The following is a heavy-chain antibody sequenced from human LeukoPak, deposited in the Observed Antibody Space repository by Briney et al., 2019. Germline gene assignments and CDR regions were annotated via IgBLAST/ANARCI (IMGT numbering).Heavy chain of an antibody. CDR2: ISWNSDNI. Sequence: GRSLRLSCAASGFTFDDYAMHWVRQAPGKGLEWVSGISWNSDNIGYADSVKGRFTISRDNAKNSLYLQMNSLRAEDTAVYYCARAAKGTGYYPTVYYYYYGMDVWGQGTTVTVSS. CDR3: ARAAKGTGYYPTVYYYYYGMDV. J-gene: IGHJ6*02. D-gene: IGHD3/OR15-3a*01. CDR1: GFTFDDYA. V-gene: IGHV3-9*01.